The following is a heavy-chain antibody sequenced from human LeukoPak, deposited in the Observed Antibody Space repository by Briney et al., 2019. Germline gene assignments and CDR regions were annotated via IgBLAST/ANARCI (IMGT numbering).Heavy chain of an antibody. D-gene: IGHD5-18*01. Sequence: GGSVKVSCKASGYTFTGYYMHWVRQARGQGLEWMGWINPNSGGTNYAQKFQGRVTMTRDTSISTAYMELSRLRADDTAVYYCGRDAWIQSRGMNFDYWGQGTLVTVSS. CDR2: INPNSGGT. V-gene: IGHV1-2*02. CDR3: GRDAWIQSRGMNFDY. J-gene: IGHJ4*02. CDR1: GYTFTGYY.